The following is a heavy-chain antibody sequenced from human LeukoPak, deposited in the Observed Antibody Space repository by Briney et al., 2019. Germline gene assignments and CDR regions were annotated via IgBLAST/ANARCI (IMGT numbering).Heavy chain of an antibody. CDR3: ARHHPGYDLTGYYLGY. CDR2: INPNTGGT. J-gene: IGHJ4*02. V-gene: IGHV1-2*02. Sequence: ASVKVSCKTSGYTFTGYYVHWVRQTPGQGLEWMGWINPNTGGTNYAQNFQGRVTMTRDTSIYTAYMALSSLTSDDTAVYFCARHHPGYDLTGYYLGYWGQGTLVTVSS. D-gene: IGHD3-9*01. CDR1: GYTFTGYY.